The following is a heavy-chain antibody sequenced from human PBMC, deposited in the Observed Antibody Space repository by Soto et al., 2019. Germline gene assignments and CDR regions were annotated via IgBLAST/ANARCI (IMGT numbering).Heavy chain of an antibody. V-gene: IGHV3-48*03. D-gene: IGHD6-13*01. CDR2: ISSSGSTI. CDR3: ARDERIAAAGKVGARVLYYYGMDV. CDR1: GFTFSSYE. J-gene: IGHJ6*02. Sequence: SXVSLRLSCAASGFTFSSYEMNWVRQAPGKGLEWVSYISSSGSTIYYADSVKGRFTISRDNAKNSLYLQMNSLRAEDTAVYYYARDERIAAAGKVGARVLYYYGMDVWGQGTTVTVSS.